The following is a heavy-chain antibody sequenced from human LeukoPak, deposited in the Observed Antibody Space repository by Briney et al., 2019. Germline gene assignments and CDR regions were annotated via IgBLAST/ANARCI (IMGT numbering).Heavy chain of an antibody. J-gene: IGHJ5*02. CDR1: GGSFSGYY. Sequence: SETLSLTCAVHGGSFSGYYWGWIRQPPGKGLEWIGEINHSGSTNYNPSLKSRVTISVDTSKNQFSLKLSSVTAADTAVYYCARATGWFDPWGQGTLVTVSS. CDR3: ARATGWFDP. V-gene: IGHV4-34*01. CDR2: INHSGST. D-gene: IGHD4-17*01.